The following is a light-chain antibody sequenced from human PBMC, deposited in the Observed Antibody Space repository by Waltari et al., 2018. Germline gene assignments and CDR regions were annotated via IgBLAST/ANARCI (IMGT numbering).Light chain of an antibody. J-gene: IGKJ1*01. CDR2: GTS. CDR1: QDIGND. V-gene: IGKV1-6*01. Sequence: QMTKSQSSLSASVADRVTITCRASQDIGNDLGWYQQKPGKAPKLLIYGTSSLESGVPSRFSGSRSGTDFTLTISSLQPEDFATYYCLQDSSYPRTFGQGTKVEIK. CDR3: LQDSSYPRT.